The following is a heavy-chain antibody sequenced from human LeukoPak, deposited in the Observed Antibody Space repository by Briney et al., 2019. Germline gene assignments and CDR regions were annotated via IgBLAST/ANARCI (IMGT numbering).Heavy chain of an antibody. CDR1: GYTFTSYA. J-gene: IGHJ4*02. D-gene: IGHD3-9*01. Sequence: ASVTVSCKASGYTFTSYAMHWVRQAPGQRLEWMGWINAGNGNTKYSQKFQGRVTITRDTSASTAYMELSSLRSEDTAVYYCARGGDILTGYPFDYWGQGTLVTVSS. CDR3: ARGGDILTGYPFDY. CDR2: INAGNGNT. V-gene: IGHV1-3*01.